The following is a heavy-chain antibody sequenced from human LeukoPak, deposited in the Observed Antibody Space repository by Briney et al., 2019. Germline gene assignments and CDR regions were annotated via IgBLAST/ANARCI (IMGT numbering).Heavy chain of an antibody. V-gene: IGHV4-59*08. CDR1: GVSISSYY. CDR3: ARLRYDCFDY. J-gene: IGHJ4*02. Sequence: SETLSLTCTVSGVSISSYYWSWIRQPLGKGLEWIGYIYYSGSTNYNPSLKSRVTISVDTSKNQFSLKLSSVTAADTAVYYCARLRYDCFDYWGQGTLVTVSS. D-gene: IGHD5-12*01. CDR2: IYYSGST.